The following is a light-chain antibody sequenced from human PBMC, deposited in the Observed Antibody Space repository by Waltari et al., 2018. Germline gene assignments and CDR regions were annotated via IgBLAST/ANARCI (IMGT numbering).Light chain of an antibody. J-gene: IGLJ2*01. CDR3: NSYTSSSTLV. V-gene: IGLV2-14*03. CDR1: SSDVGGYNF. CDR2: DVS. Sequence: QSALTQPASVSGSPGQSITISCTGTSSDVGGYNFVSWYQQHPGNAPKLMIYDVSNRPSGVSNRFSGSKSGNTASLTISGLQAEDEADYYCNSYTSSSTLVFGGGTKVTVL.